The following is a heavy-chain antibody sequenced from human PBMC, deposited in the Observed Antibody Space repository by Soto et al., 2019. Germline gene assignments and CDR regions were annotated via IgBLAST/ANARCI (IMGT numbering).Heavy chain of an antibody. CDR2: ISTYSGDT. Sequence: QVHLVQSGVEVKTPGASVKVSCQASGYTFFTYDISWVRQAPGQGLEWMGWISTYSGDTKDAQKFQGRVTMTTDTSTTTAYLELRSLRSDDTAVYYCARHHGTTTSENWFDPGGQGTRVTVSS. J-gene: IGHJ5*02. V-gene: IGHV1-18*01. CDR1: GYTFFTYD. CDR3: ARHHGTTTSENWFDP. D-gene: IGHD3-3*01.